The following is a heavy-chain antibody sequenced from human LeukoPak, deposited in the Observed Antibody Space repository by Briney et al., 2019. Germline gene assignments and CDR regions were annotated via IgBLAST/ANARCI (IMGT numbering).Heavy chain of an antibody. CDR1: GYTFTSYA. D-gene: IGHD6-13*01. Sequence: ASVKVSCKASGYTFTSYAMNWVRQATGQGLEWMGWINTNTGNPTYAPGFTGRFVFSLDTSVSTAYLQISSLKAEDTAVYYCARLIAAAATNWFDPWGQGTLVTVSS. CDR3: ARLIAAAATNWFDP. V-gene: IGHV7-4-1*02. CDR2: INTNTGNP. J-gene: IGHJ5*02.